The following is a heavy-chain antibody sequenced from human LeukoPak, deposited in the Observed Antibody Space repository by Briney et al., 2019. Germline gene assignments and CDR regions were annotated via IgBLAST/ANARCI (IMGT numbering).Heavy chain of an antibody. CDR2: IKQDGSEK. CDR3: ARWMTGFGY. CDR1: GFTFSNYW. D-gene: IGHD3-9*01. J-gene: IGHJ4*02. Sequence: GGSLRLSYAASGFTFSNYWMTWVRQAPGKGLECVADIKQDGSEKYYVDSVKGRFTISRDNAENSLYLQMNSLRVEDTAIYYCARWMTGFGYWGQGTLVTVSS. V-gene: IGHV3-7*03.